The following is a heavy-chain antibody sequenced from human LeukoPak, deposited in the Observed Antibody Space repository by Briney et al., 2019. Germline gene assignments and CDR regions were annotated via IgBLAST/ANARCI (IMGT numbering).Heavy chain of an antibody. CDR1: DYSISSGYY. Sequence: SETLSLTCAVSDYSISSGYYRGWIRQPPGKGLEWIGSIYHSGSTYYNPSLKSRVTISVDTSKNQFSLKLSSVTAADTAVYYRAADYYGSGPFDYWGQGTLVTVSS. CDR2: IYHSGST. J-gene: IGHJ4*02. D-gene: IGHD3-10*01. CDR3: AADYYGSGPFDY. V-gene: IGHV4-38-2*01.